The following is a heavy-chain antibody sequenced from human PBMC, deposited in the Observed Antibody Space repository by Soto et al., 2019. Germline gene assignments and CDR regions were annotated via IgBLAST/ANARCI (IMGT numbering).Heavy chain of an antibody. CDR1: GFTFGDYA. CDR3: TRDRRIFDY. Sequence: PGGSLRLSCTASGFTFGDYAMSWVRQAPGKGLEWVGFIRSKAYGGTTEYAASVKGRFTISRDDSKSIAYLRMNSLKTEDTAVYYCTRDRRIFDYWGQGTLVTVSS. V-gene: IGHV3-49*04. CDR2: IRSKAYGGTT. D-gene: IGHD3-10*01. J-gene: IGHJ4*02.